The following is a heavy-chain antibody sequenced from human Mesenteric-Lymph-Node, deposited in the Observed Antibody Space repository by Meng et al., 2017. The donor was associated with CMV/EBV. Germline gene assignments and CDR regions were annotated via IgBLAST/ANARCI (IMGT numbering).Heavy chain of an antibody. CDR1: GYTFTGHY. CDR3: RKDVNLLGSDP. Sequence: ASVKVSCKASGYTFTGHYMHWVRQAPGQGLEWMGWINPNSGGTNYAQKFQGRVTLTRDTSINTAYMELSRLKSDDTAVYYCRKDVNLLGSDPWGQGTLVTVSS. CDR2: INPNSGGT. J-gene: IGHJ5*02. V-gene: IGHV1-2*02. D-gene: IGHD3-10*02.